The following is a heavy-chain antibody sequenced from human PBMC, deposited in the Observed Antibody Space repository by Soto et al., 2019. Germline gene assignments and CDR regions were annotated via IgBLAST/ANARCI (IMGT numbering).Heavy chain of an antibody. CDR3: ARDKRITIFGVVIDGDPTDYYGMDV. D-gene: IGHD3-3*01. CDR2: IDYSGST. V-gene: IGHV4-30-4*01. Sequence: QVQLQESGPGLVKHSQTLSLTCTVSGGSISSADNYWSWIRQPPGKGPEWIGYIDYSGSTYYNPYLKRGVTLSVDTSKNQFSLMLSSVTTADTHVYYCARDKRITIFGVVIDGDPTDYYGMDVWGQGTKVTVSS. J-gene: IGHJ6*02. CDR1: GGSISSADNY.